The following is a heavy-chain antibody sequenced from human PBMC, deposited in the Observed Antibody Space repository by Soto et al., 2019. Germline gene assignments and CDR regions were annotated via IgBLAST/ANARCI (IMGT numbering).Heavy chain of an antibody. J-gene: IGHJ6*02. D-gene: IGHD2-21*02. CDR2: IYWDDDK. CDR3: ALSRCGGDSLGSYSCHYYYGLDV. CDR1: GFSLSSNGVG. Sequence: SGATLVNPTQTLTLTCTFSGFSLSSNGVGVGWIRQPPGKALEWLALIYWDDDKRYSPSLKSRLTVTKDTSKNQVLLTMTNMDPVDTATYYCALSRCGGDSLGSYSCHYYYGLDVWGQGTTVTVSS. V-gene: IGHV2-5*02.